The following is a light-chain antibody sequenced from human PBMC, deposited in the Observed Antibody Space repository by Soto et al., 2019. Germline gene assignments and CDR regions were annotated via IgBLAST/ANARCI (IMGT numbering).Light chain of an antibody. Sequence: EVVLTQSPGTLSFTPGERATLSCRASPSVTSNSLAWFQQKRGQAPRLLIYGASTRTTATPDRFTSSGSGTDFTLTISRLEPEDFAVYYCQQYGSSPWTFGQGTKVDIK. V-gene: IGKV3-20*01. CDR1: PSVTSNS. CDR2: GAS. J-gene: IGKJ1*01. CDR3: QQYGSSPWT.